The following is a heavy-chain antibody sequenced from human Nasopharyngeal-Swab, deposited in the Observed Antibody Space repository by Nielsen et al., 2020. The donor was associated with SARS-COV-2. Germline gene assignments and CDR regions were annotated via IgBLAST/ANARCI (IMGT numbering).Heavy chain of an antibody. D-gene: IGHD6-13*01. CDR3: ARGPRSSRFDP. J-gene: IGHJ5*02. V-gene: IGHV3-11*01. CDR1: GFTFSEYY. Sequence: GESLKIHCVGPGFTFSEYYMSRIRPAPGKGLEWVSYNSDCGTTKYADSVKGRFTISRYNARKSVYLKLNSLKSEDTAVYYCARGPRSSRFDPWGQGSLVAVSS. CDR2: NSDCGTT.